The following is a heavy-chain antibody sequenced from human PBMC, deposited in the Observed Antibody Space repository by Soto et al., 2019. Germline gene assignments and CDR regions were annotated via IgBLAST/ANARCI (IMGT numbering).Heavy chain of an antibody. V-gene: IGHV1-18*01. CDR1: GYTFTRYG. CDR3: ARPTVDTSMWSWLDP. D-gene: IGHD2-21*01. CDR2: TSADTGTR. Sequence: QDQLVQSGGEVEKPGASVKVSCKASGYTFTRYGISWVRQAPGPGLEWMGWTSADTGTRFYAQKFQGRVTMNTAMATTTAYMELGSLRSDDTAVYSCARPTVDTSMWSWLDPWGQGTQVTVSS. J-gene: IGHJ5*02.